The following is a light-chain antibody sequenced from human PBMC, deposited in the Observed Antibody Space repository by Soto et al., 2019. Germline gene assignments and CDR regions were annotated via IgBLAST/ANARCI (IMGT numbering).Light chain of an antibody. CDR2: GAS. J-gene: IGKJ1*01. V-gene: IGKV3-20*01. CDR3: QQYDSSPWT. CDR1: QSVSNSF. Sequence: EIVLTQSPGTLSLSPGERATLSCRASQSVSNSFLAWYQRIPGQSPRLLIYGASRRATGIPDRFSGSGSGTDFTLTSSSLEPEDFGMYYCQQYDSSPWTFGQGTKVEIK.